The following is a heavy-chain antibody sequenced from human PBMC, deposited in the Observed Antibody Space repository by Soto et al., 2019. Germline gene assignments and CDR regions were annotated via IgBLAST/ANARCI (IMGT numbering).Heavy chain of an antibody. CDR1: GGSISSYY. J-gene: IGHJ4*02. D-gene: IGHD6-19*01. CDR2: IYYSGST. CDR3: ARDPLPGSGFDY. V-gene: IGHV4-59*01. Sequence: PSETLSLTCTVSGGSISSYYWSWIRQPPGKGLEWIGYIYYSGSTNYNPSLKSRVTISVDTSKNQFSLKLSSVTAADTAVYYCARDPLPGSGFDYWGQGTLVTVSS.